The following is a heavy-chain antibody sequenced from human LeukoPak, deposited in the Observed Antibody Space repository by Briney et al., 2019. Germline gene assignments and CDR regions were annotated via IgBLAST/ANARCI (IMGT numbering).Heavy chain of an antibody. CDR2: ISGSGGST. CDR3: AKDPPYDYVWGSYSPPDY. V-gene: IGHV3-23*01. Sequence: GGSLRLSCAASGFTFNNYAMSWVRQAPGKGLEWVSVISGSGGSTYYADSVKGRFTISRDNSKNTLYLQMNSLRAEDTAVYYCAKDPPYDYVWGSYSPPDYWGQGTLVTVSS. CDR1: GFTFNNYA. D-gene: IGHD3-16*01. J-gene: IGHJ4*02.